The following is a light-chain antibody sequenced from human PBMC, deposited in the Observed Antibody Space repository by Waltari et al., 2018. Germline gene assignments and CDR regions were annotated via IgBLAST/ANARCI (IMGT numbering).Light chain of an antibody. Sequence: SYELTQPPSVSVSPGQTARITCSGDALPKKYSSWYQQKSGQAPVLVIYEDKKRPSGIPVRFSVASSGTMATLTISGAQVYDEADYYCASTDSSSHLVLFGGGTKRTVL. J-gene: IGLJ2*01. CDR1: ALPKKY. CDR3: ASTDSSSHLVL. V-gene: IGLV3-10*01. CDR2: EDK.